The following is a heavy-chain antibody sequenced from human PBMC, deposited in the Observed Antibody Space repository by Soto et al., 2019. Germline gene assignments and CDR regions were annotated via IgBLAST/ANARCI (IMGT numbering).Heavy chain of an antibody. CDR3: ATTFGFLTHSYGVDV. CDR2: IRSSSTYI. Sequence: QLVESGGGLVKPGGSLRLSCAASGFTFSSYTMNWVRQAPGKGLEWVSSIRSSSTYISYGDSVKGRFTISRDNAKNSLYLQMNSLRDEDTAVYYCATTFGFLTHSYGVDVWGQGTTVTVSS. D-gene: IGHD3-3*01. J-gene: IGHJ6*02. CDR1: GFTFSSYT. V-gene: IGHV3-21*01.